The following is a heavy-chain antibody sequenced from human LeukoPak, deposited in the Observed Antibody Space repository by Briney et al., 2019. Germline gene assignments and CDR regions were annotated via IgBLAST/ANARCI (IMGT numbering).Heavy chain of an antibody. V-gene: IGHV3-11*01. D-gene: IGHD6-19*01. CDR2: ISSSSSTI. Sequence: GGSLRLSCAASGFTFSDYYMSWIRQAPGKGLEWVSYISSSSSTIYYADSVKGRFTISKDNAKNTLYLQMNSLRAEDTAVYYCARGSSGLYRIDYWGQGTLVTVSS. CDR3: ARGSSGLYRIDY. J-gene: IGHJ4*02. CDR1: GFTFSDYY.